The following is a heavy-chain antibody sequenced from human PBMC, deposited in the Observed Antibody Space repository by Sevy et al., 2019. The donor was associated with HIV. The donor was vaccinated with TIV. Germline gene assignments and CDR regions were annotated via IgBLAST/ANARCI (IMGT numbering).Heavy chain of an antibody. CDR1: GDSISNYY. Sequence: SETPSLTCTVSGDSISNYYGSWIRQPPGKGLEWIGYIYNSGSTNYNPSLKSRVTISVDTSKNQFSLKLSSVTAADTAVYYCASVVVVPAAKYFYFYYMDVWGKGTTVTVSS. CDR2: IYNSGST. D-gene: IGHD2-2*01. CDR3: ASVVVVPAAKYFYFYYMDV. J-gene: IGHJ6*03. V-gene: IGHV4-59*01.